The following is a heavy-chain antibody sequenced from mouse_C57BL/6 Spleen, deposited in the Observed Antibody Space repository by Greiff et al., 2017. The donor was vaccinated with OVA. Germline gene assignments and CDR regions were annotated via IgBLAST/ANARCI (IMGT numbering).Heavy chain of an antibody. CDR2: IYPGDGDT. CDR1: GYAFSSSW. CDR3: ARSGRVVATDFDY. V-gene: IGHV1-82*01. J-gene: IGHJ2*01. Sequence: VQLVESGPELVKPGASVKISCKASGYAFSSSWMNWVKQRPGKGLEWIGRIYPGDGDTNYNGKFKGKATLTADKSSSTAYIQLSSLTSEDSAVYFCARSGRVVATDFDYWGQGTTLTVSS. D-gene: IGHD1-1*01.